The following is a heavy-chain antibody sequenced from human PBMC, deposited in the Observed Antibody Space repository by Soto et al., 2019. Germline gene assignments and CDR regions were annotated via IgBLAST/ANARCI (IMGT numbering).Heavy chain of an antibody. CDR3: ARRSGSRASDTGGYSTFDY. Sequence: EVQLVESGGGLVKPGGSLRLSCAASGFTFSTYTMNWVRQAPGKGLEWVSSISSDTSYIYYADSAKGRFTISRDNADTSLYLQMNSLRVDDTAVYYCARRSGSRASDTGGYSTFDYWGQGTLVTVSS. V-gene: IGHV3-21*02. D-gene: IGHD3-22*01. CDR1: GFTFSTYT. CDR2: ISSDTSYI. J-gene: IGHJ4*02.